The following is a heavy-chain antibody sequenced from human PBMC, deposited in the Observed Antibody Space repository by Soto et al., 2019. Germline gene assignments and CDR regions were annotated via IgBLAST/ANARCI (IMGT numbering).Heavy chain of an antibody. Sequence: GGSLRLSCAASGFTFSRYAIHWVRQAPGKGLEWVALISYDGSDKHYADSVKGRFTISRDNSKNTLYLQMNSLRPEDTAFYYCAKVRSTVSSNDGFDICGQGTMVTVSS. V-gene: IGHV3-30*04. CDR1: GFTFSRYA. CDR3: AKVRSTVSSNDGFDI. D-gene: IGHD6-6*01. CDR2: ISYDGSDK. J-gene: IGHJ3*02.